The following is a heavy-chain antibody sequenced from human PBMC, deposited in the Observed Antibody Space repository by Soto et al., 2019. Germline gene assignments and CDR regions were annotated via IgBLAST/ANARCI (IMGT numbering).Heavy chain of an antibody. J-gene: IGHJ5*01. D-gene: IGHD2-2*01. Sequence: GASVKVSFKASGYTFTTYHMHWVRQAPGQGLEWMGIINPSGGRTTYAQKFQGRVTMTRDTSTSTVYMELSSLRSEDTAVYYCARDGCSTPNCNGGGNWFDSWGQGTLVTVSS. CDR3: ARDGCSTPNCNGGGNWFDS. CDR1: GYTFTTYH. CDR2: INPSGGRT. V-gene: IGHV1-46*01.